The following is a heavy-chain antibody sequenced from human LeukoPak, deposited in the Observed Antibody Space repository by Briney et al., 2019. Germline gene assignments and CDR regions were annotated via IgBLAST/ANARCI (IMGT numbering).Heavy chain of an antibody. D-gene: IGHD3-22*01. V-gene: IGHV1-2*02. CDR3: ARGRPGDYYDSNGYWEIFDY. CDR1: GYTFTGYY. CDR2: INPNSGGT. Sequence: ASVKVSCKASGYTFTGYYMHWVRQAPGQGLEWMGWINPNSGGTNYAQKFQGRVTMTRDTSISTAYMELSRLRSDDTAVYYCARGRPGDYYDSNGYWEIFDYWGQGTLVTVSS. J-gene: IGHJ4*02.